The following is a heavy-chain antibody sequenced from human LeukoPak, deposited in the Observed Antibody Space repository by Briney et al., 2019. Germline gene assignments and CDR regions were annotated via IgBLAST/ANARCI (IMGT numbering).Heavy chain of an antibody. V-gene: IGHV1-18*01. J-gene: IGHJ6*02. CDR3: ARDSRSWYSYYYYGMDV. Sequence: ASVKVSRKASGYTFTSYGISWVRQAPGQGLEWMGWISAYNGNTNYAQKLQGRVTMTTDTSTSTAYMELRSLRSDDTAVYYCARDSRSWYSYYYYGMDVWGQGTTVTVSS. CDR2: ISAYNGNT. CDR1: GYTFTSYG. D-gene: IGHD6-13*01.